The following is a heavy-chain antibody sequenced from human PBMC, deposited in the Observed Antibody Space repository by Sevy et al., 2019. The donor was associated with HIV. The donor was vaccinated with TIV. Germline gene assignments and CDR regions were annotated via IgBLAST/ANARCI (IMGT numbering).Heavy chain of an antibody. J-gene: IGHJ4*02. CDR1: GFNFSPYG. V-gene: IGHV3-30*02. D-gene: IGHD3-10*01. CDR3: VKYPHYDFFDY. Sequence: GGSLRLSCAASGFNFSPYGMHWVRQAPGKGLEWVSFIGYDGNKIFYADSVRGRFTVSRDNSKNTLYLQMNSLSTEDTAVYYCVKYPHYDFFDYWGQGILVTVSS. CDR2: IGYDGNKI.